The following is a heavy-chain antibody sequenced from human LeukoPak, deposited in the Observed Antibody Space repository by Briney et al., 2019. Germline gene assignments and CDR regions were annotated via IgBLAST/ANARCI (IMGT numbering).Heavy chain of an antibody. J-gene: IGHJ4*02. Sequence: KTSETLSLTCTVSGGSVSSGSYYWSWIRQPPGKGLEWIGYIYYSGSTNYNPSLKSRVTISVDTSKNQFSLKLSSVTAADTAVYYCARDPRPTHPTIAVAGSDTGYWGQGTLVTVSS. CDR2: IYYSGST. CDR3: ARDPRPTHPTIAVAGSDTGY. V-gene: IGHV4-61*01. CDR1: GGSVSSGSYY. D-gene: IGHD6-19*01.